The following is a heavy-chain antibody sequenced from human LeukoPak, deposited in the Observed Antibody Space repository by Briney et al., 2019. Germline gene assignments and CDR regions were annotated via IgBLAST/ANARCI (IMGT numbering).Heavy chain of an antibody. CDR1: GGSFSGYY. J-gene: IGHJ4*02. Sequence: PSETLSLTCAVYGGSFSGYYWSWIRQPPGKGLEWIGEINHSGSTNYNPSPKSRVTISVDTSKNQFSLKLSSVTAADTAVYYCARKGIAVAGSRRPRNYYFDYWGQGTLVTVSS. V-gene: IGHV4-34*01. CDR2: INHSGST. CDR3: ARKGIAVAGSRRPRNYYFDY. D-gene: IGHD6-19*01.